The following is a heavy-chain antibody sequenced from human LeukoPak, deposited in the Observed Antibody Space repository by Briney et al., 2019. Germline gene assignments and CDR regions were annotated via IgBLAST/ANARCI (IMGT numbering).Heavy chain of an antibody. J-gene: IGHJ4*02. CDR3: ARGRTMLRGVIMFY. V-gene: IGHV1-2*02. Sequence: ASVKVSCKASGYTFTGYYMHWVRQAPGQGLEWMGWINPNSGGTNYAQKFQGRVTMTRDTSISTAYMELSRLRSEDTAVYYCARGRTMLRGVIMFYWGQGTLVTVSS. CDR2: INPNSGGT. CDR1: GYTFTGYY. D-gene: IGHD3-10*01.